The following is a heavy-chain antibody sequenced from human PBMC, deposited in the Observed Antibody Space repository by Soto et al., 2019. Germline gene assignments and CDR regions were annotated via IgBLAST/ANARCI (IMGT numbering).Heavy chain of an antibody. CDR2: VYSTGTT. CDR1: GGSINSYW. J-gene: IGHJ4*02. CDR3: ARDIGSYAYGEGY. D-gene: IGHD3-10*01. Sequence: SETLSLTCSVSGGSINSYWWSWIRQPAGKGLEWIGRVYSTGTTDYNPSLNSRATMSVETSKNQFSLKLTSVTTADTAVYYCARDIGSYAYGEGYWGQGIQVTVSS. V-gene: IGHV4-4*07.